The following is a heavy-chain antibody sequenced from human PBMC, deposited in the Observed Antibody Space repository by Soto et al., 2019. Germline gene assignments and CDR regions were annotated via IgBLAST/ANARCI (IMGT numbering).Heavy chain of an antibody. V-gene: IGHV5-51*01. Sequence: GESLKISCKGSGYSFTSYWIGWVRQMPGKGLEWMGIIYPGDSDTRYSPSFQGQVTISADKSISTAYLQWSSLKASDTAMYYYARPRSSLGTGMDVWGQGTTVTVSS. D-gene: IGHD6-13*01. CDR2: IYPGDSDT. J-gene: IGHJ6*02. CDR1: GYSFTSYW. CDR3: ARPRSSLGTGMDV.